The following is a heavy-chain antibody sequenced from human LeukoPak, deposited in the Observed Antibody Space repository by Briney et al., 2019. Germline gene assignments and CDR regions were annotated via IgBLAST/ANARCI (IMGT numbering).Heavy chain of an antibody. D-gene: IGHD6-13*01. CDR2: IKSKTDGGTT. Sequence: GGSLRPSCAASGFTFSNAWMSWVRQAPGKGLEWVGRIKSKTDGGTTDYAAPVKGRFTISRDDSKNTLYLQMNSLRTEDTAVYYCTTEGIAAAGILARYYYYGMDVWGQGTTVTVSS. CDR3: TTEGIAAAGILARYYYYGMDV. J-gene: IGHJ6*02. CDR1: GFTFSNAW. V-gene: IGHV3-15*01.